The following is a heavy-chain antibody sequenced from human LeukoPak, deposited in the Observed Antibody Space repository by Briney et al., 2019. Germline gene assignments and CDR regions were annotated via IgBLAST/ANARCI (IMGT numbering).Heavy chain of an antibody. J-gene: IGHJ3*02. CDR3: ARDGPRGAFDI. V-gene: IGHV4-31*03. Sequence: SETLSLTCTVSGGSISSGGYYWSWIRQHPGDGLEWIGYIYYSGSTYYNPSLKSRVTISVDTSKNQFSLKLSSVTAADTAVYYCARDGPRGAFDIWGQGTMVTVSS. CDR2: IYYSGST. CDR1: GGSISSGGYY. D-gene: IGHD3-10*01.